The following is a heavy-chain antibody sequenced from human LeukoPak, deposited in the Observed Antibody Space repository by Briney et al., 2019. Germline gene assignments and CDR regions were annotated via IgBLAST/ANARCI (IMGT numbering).Heavy chain of an antibody. J-gene: IGHJ3*02. D-gene: IGHD2-21*02. Sequence: SQTLFLTCTVSGGYISSGGYYWSWIRQHPGKGLEWIGYIYYSGSTYYNPSLKSRVTISVDTSKNQFSLKLSSVTAADTAVYYCARARIVVVTANDAFDIWGQGTMVTVSS. CDR3: ARARIVVVTANDAFDI. CDR2: IYYSGST. CDR1: GGYISSGGYY. V-gene: IGHV4-31*03.